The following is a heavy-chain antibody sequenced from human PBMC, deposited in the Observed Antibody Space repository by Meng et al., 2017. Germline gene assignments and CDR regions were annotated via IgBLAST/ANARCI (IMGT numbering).Heavy chain of an antibody. D-gene: IGHD3-22*01. CDR1: GGSISSYY. CDR3: AREGGLTYYYDSGAFDI. V-gene: IGHV4-59*01. J-gene: IGHJ3*02. Sequence: SETLSLTCTVSGGSISSYYWSWIRQPPGKGLEWIGYIYYSGSTNYNPSLKSRVTISVDTSKNQFSLKLSSVTAADTAVYYCAREGGLTYYYDSGAFDIWGQETMVTVSS. CDR2: IYYSGST.